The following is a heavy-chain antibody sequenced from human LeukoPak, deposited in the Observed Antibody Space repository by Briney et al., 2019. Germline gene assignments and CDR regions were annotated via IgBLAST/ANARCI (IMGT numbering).Heavy chain of an antibody. CDR3: ARVQMRGYYGSGSYFNAFDI. CDR1: GGSFSGYY. V-gene: IGHV4-34*01. CDR2: INHSGST. D-gene: IGHD3-10*01. J-gene: IGHJ3*02. Sequence: SETLSLTCAVYGGSFSGYYWSWIRQPPGKGLEWIGEINHSGSTNYNPSLKSRVTISVDTSKNQFFLKLSSVTAADTAVYYCARVQMRGYYGSGSYFNAFDIWGQGTMVTVSS.